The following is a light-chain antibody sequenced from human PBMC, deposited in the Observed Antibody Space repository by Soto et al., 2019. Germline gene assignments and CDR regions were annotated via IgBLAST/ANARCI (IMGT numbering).Light chain of an antibody. CDR2: DVS. V-gene: IGLV2-14*01. CDR1: SSDVGGYNY. J-gene: IGLJ2*01. Sequence: QAVVTQPASVSGSPGQSITISCTGTSSDVGGYNYVSWYQQHPGKAPKLMIYDVSNRPSGVSSRFSGSKSGNTASLTISGLQAGDEADYHCSSYTSSSAVVFGGGTKLTVL. CDR3: SSYTSSSAVV.